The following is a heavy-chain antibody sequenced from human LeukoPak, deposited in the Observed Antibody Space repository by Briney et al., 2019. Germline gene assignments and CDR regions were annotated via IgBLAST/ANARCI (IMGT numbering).Heavy chain of an antibody. Sequence: ASVKVSCMASGYTFNTYGVTWVRQVPGQGFGWMGWISPYNGDTNYAQKFQGRVTMTTDTLTSTVFMELRSLRSDDTAVYFCARGGLSGIYGIDYWGQGTLVTVSS. CDR3: ARGGLSGIYGIDY. J-gene: IGHJ4*02. CDR1: GYTFNTYG. V-gene: IGHV1-18*01. D-gene: IGHD1-26*01. CDR2: ISPYNGDT.